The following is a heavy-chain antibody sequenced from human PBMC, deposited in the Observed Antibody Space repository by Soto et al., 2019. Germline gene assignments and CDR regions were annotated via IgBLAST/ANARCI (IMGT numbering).Heavy chain of an antibody. Sequence: SETLSLTCTVSGGSISSGDYYWSWIRQPPGKGLEWIGYIYYSGSTYYNPSLKSRVTISVDTSKNQFSLKLSSVTAADTAVYYCARDLSPGAFDIWGQGTMVTVSS. CDR1: GGSISSGDYY. CDR2: IYYSGST. CDR3: ARDLSPGAFDI. V-gene: IGHV4-30-4*01. J-gene: IGHJ3*02.